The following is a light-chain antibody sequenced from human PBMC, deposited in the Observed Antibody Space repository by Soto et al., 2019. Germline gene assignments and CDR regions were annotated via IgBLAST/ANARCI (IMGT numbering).Light chain of an antibody. J-gene: IGKJ3*01. Sequence: DIQMTQSPSSLSASVGDRVTITCQASQDITNYLNWYQQKPGIAPKVLISDASNLEMGFPPRFSGSGSGTEFTLTISGLQPEDFATYYCQQYDNLPLTFGPGTQVEVK. CDR1: QDITNY. V-gene: IGKV1-33*01. CDR2: DAS. CDR3: QQYDNLPLT.